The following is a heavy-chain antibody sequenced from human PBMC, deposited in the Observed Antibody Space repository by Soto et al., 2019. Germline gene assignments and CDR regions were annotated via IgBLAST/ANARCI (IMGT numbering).Heavy chain of an antibody. CDR3: ARDRGITMVRGVQSYYGMDV. J-gene: IGHJ6*02. D-gene: IGHD3-10*01. CDR1: GFTFSSYG. V-gene: IGHV3-33*01. CDR2: IWYDGSNK. Sequence: GGSLRLSCAASGFTFSSYGMHWVRQAPGKGLEWVAVIWYDGSNKYYADSVKGRFTTSRDNSKNTLYLQMNSLRAEDTAVYYCARDRGITMVRGVQSYYGMDVWGQGTTVTVSS.